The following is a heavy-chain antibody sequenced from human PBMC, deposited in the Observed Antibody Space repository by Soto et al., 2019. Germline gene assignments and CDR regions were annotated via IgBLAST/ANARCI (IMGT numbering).Heavy chain of an antibody. CDR2: IIPIFGTA. Sequence: GASVAVCSDACGGAFGSYALRWVRQAHRQGLEWMGGIIPIFGTANYAQKFQGRVTITADESTSTAYMELRSLRSDDTAVYYCARDPKELATVVGYFDYWGQGTLVTVSS. CDR3: ARDPKELATVVGYFDY. V-gene: IGHV1-69*13. CDR1: GGAFGSYA. J-gene: IGHJ4*02. D-gene: IGHD2-15*01.